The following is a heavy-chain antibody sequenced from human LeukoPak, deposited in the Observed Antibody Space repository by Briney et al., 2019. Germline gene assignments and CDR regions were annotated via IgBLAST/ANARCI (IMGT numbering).Heavy chain of an antibody. CDR3: AKDSKSRYSGSYFDWFDP. Sequence: GGSLRLSCAASGFTFSSYGMHWVRQAPGKGLERVAVIWYDGSNKYYADSVKGRFTISRDNSKNTLYLQMNSLRAEDTAVYYCAKDSKSRYSGSYFDWFDPWGQGTLVTVSS. CDR2: IWYDGSNK. V-gene: IGHV3-33*06. D-gene: IGHD1-26*01. CDR1: GFTFSSYG. J-gene: IGHJ5*02.